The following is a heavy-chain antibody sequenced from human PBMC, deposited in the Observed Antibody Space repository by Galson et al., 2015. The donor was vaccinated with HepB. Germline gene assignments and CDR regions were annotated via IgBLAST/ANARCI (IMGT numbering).Heavy chain of an antibody. CDR2: ISSSSSYI. Sequence: SLRLSCAASGFTFSSYAMHWVRQAPGKGLEWVSSISSSSSYIYYADSVKGRFTISRDNAKNSLYLQMNSLRAEDTAVYYCAILHYDSGYFDYWGQGTLVTVSS. CDR3: AILHYDSGYFDY. CDR1: GFTFSSYA. D-gene: IGHD3-22*01. V-gene: IGHV3-21*01. J-gene: IGHJ4*02.